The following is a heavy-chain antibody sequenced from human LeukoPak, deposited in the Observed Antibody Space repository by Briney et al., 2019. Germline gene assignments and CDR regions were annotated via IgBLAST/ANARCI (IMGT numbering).Heavy chain of an antibody. CDR1: GFTFSSYA. D-gene: IGHD1-14*01. CDR2: ISGSGGST. J-gene: IGHJ4*02. Sequence: GGSLRLSCAASGFTFSSYAMSWVRQAPGKGLEWVSAISGSGGSTYYADSVKGRFTISRDNSKNTLYLQMNSLRADDTAVYYCAKESAYISPRNYYFDYRGQGALVTVSS. CDR3: AKESAYISPRNYYFDY. V-gene: IGHV3-23*01.